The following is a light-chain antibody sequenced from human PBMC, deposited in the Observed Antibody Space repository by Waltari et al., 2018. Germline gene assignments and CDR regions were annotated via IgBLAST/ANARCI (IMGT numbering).Light chain of an antibody. V-gene: IGKV3-15*01. CDR1: QSVSSN. CDR2: GAS. J-gene: IGKJ1*01. CDR3: QQYNEWPRT. Sequence: EIVMTQSPATRSVSPGERATLSCRAMQSVSSNLAWYQQRPGQAPRLLIHGASTRATGIPARFSGSGSGTEFTLTISSLQSEDFAVYHCQQYNEWPRTFGQGTKVEIK.